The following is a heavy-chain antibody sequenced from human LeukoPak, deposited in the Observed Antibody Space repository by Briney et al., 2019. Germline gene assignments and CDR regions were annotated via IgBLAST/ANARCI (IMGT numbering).Heavy chain of an antibody. J-gene: IGHJ4*02. CDR3: ARDLWGVDTAMVSGH. D-gene: IGHD5-18*01. CDR2: INHSGST. V-gene: IGHV4-34*01. Sequence: SETLSLTCAVYGGSFSGYYWSWIRQPPGKGLEWIGEINHSGSTNYNPSLKSRVTISVDTSKNQFSLKLSSVTAADTAVYYCARDLWGVDTAMVSGHWGQGTLVTVSS. CDR1: GGSFSGYY.